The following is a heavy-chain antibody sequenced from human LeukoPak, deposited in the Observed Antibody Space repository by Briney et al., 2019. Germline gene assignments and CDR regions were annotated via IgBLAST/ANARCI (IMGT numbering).Heavy chain of an antibody. J-gene: IGHJ4*02. Sequence: PGGSLRLSCAASGFTFSSYGMHWVRQAPGKGLEWVAFIRYDGSNKYYPDSVKSRFTIARDNFKNTLYLQMNSLRAEDTAVYYCATLTYYYDSSGFPFFFDYWGQGTLVTVSS. V-gene: IGHV3-30*02. CDR1: GFTFSSYG. CDR3: ATLTYYYDSSGFPFFFDY. D-gene: IGHD3-22*01. CDR2: IRYDGSNK.